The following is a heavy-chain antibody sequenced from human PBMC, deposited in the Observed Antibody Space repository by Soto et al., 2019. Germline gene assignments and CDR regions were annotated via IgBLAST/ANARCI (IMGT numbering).Heavy chain of an antibody. V-gene: IGHV1-18*01. CDR1: GYSFTSYG. CDR2: ISPYIGRT. D-gene: IGHD5-18*01. Sequence: GASVKVSCKASGYSFTSYGIGWVRQVPGQGPEWMGWISPYIGRTNYAQSVKGRVVMTTDISTNTVYLELRSLRSDDSAIYYCGRCRTDSYAMDVWG. J-gene: IGHJ6*02. CDR3: GRCRTDSYAMDV.